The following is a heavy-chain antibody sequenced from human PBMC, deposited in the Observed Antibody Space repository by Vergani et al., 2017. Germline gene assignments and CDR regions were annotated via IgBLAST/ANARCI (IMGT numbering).Heavy chain of an antibody. V-gene: IGHV1-69*01. D-gene: IGHD2-2*01. CDR3: AKGPRDCSSTSCYSRWSYYYYMDV. Sequence: QVQLVQSGAEVKKPGSSVKVSCKASGGTFSSYAISWVRQAPGQGLEWMGGIIPIFGTANYAQKFQGRVTITADESTSTAYMELGSLRSEDTAVYYCAKGPRDCSSTSCYSRWSYYYYMDVWGKGTTVTVSS. J-gene: IGHJ6*03. CDR2: IIPIFGTA. CDR1: GGTFSSYA.